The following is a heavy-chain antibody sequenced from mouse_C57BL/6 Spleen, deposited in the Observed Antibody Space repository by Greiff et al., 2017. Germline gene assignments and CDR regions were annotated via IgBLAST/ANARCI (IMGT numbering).Heavy chain of an antibody. CDR2: INYDGSST. Sequence: EVMLVESEGGLVQPGSSMKLSCTASGFTFSDYYMAWVRQVPEKGLEWVANINYDGSSTYYLDSLKSRFIISRDNAKNILYLQMSSLKSEDTATYYCARWGLRYYFDYWGQGTTLTVSS. CDR1: GFTFSDYY. CDR3: ARWGLRYYFDY. J-gene: IGHJ2*01. V-gene: IGHV5-16*01. D-gene: IGHD2-4*01.